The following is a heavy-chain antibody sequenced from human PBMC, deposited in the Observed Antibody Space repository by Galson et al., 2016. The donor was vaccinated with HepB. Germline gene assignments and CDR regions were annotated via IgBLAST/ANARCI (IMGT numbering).Heavy chain of an antibody. CDR1: GGSISGFY. Sequence: ETLSLTCTVSGGSISGFYWSWIRQPAGKGLEWIGRIYTSGNTNYNPSLKSRVTISVDTSENRISLQLTSVTAADTALYYCAGSSRGLDSGHLWGQGTLVTVSS. J-gene: IGHJ4*02. V-gene: IGHV4-4*07. CDR2: IYTSGNT. D-gene: IGHD3-10*01. CDR3: AGSSRGLDSGHL.